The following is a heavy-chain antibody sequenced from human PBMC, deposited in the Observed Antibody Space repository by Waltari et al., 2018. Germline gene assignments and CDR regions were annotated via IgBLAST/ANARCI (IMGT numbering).Heavy chain of an antibody. V-gene: IGHV7-4-1*02. CDR2: INTRPEKA. J-gene: IGHJ4*02. D-gene: IGHD1-26*01. Sequence: QVQLVQSLYELKKPAASVTISCKASGYIFINIGINWVRQAPGQGRERMGWINTRPEKAGYAKVFAGWLVLSLDSALNSEYLQINSLRPDDTAVYYGAIGRTKLLSRLDSWGQGALLTVSS. CDR3: AIGRTKLLSRLDS. CDR1: GYIFINIG.